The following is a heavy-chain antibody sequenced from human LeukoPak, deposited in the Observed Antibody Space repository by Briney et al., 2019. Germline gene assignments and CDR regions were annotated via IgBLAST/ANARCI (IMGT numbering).Heavy chain of an antibody. V-gene: IGHV1-2*02. Sequence: ASVTVSCKASGYTFTGYYMHWVRQAPGQGLEWMGWINPNSGGTNYAQKFQGKVTMTRDTSISTAYMELSRLRSDDTAVYYCARAGSGYCSGGSCYDGSYYYYYMDVWGKGTTVTVSS. J-gene: IGHJ6*03. CDR2: INPNSGGT. CDR1: GYTFTGYY. CDR3: ARAGSGYCSGGSCYDGSYYYYYMDV. D-gene: IGHD2-15*01.